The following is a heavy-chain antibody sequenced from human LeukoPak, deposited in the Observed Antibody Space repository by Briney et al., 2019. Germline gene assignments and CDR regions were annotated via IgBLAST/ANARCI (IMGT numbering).Heavy chain of an antibody. CDR1: GFTFSSYG. CDR2: IRYDGSNK. J-gene: IGHJ4*02. D-gene: IGHD6-13*01. V-gene: IGHV3-30*02. Sequence: GGSLRLSCAASGFTFSSYGTHWVRQAPGKGLEWVAFIRYDGSNKYYADSVKGRFTISRDNPKNTLYLQMNSLRAEDTAVYYCAKDIDGHSSFWGQGTLVTVSS. CDR3: AKDIDGHSSF.